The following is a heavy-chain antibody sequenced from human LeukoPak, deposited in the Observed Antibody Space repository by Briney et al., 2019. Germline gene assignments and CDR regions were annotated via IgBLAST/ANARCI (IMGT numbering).Heavy chain of an antibody. J-gene: IGHJ6*03. CDR1: GYTFTSYY. CDR3: ARDYSSSWLKYYYYYYMDV. D-gene: IGHD6-13*01. V-gene: IGHV1-46*01. Sequence: ASVTVSCKASGYTFTSYYMHWVRQAPGQGGEGMGVINPSGGSTSYAQKFQGRVTMTRDMTTSTVYMELSSLRSEDTAVYYCARDYSSSWLKYYYYYYMDVWGKGTTVTVSS. CDR2: INPSGGST.